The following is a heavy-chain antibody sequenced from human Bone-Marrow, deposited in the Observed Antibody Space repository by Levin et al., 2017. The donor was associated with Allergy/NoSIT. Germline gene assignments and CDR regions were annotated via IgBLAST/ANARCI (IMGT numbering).Heavy chain of an antibody. CDR3: ARGAPFGGKDY. J-gene: IGHJ4*02. CDR1: GDSISNGDHY. V-gene: IGHV4-30-4*01. Sequence: SQTLSLTCSVFGDSISNGDHYWSWIRQPPGKGLEWIGFIYDTGSTYYNPSLRSRLSLSVDTSKNQFSLRVTSMTAADTAVYYCARGAPFGGKDYWGQGTLVTVST. D-gene: IGHD4-23*01. CDR2: IYDTGST.